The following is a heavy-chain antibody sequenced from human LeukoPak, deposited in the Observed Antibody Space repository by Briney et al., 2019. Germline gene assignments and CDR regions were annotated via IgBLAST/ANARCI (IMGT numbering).Heavy chain of an antibody. Sequence: KPGGSLRLSCAASGFTFSSYSMNWVRQAPGKGLEWVSSISSSSSYIYYADSVKGRFTISRDNAKNSLYLQMNSLRAEDTAVYYCARAALWSPALDYWGQGTLVTVSS. V-gene: IGHV3-21*01. J-gene: IGHJ4*02. D-gene: IGHD3-10*01. CDR3: ARAALWSPALDY. CDR2: ISSSSSYI. CDR1: GFTFSSYS.